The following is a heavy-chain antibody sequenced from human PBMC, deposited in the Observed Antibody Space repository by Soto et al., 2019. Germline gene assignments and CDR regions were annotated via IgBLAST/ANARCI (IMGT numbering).Heavy chain of an antibody. V-gene: IGHV1-69*13. D-gene: IGHD1-1*01. CDR1: GGTFSSYA. CDR3: AREVEMATTGFDY. CDR2: IIPIFGTA. J-gene: IGHJ4*02. Sequence: GASVKVSCKASGGTFSSYAISWVRQAPGQGLEWMGGIIPIFGTANYAQKFQGRVTITADESTSTAYMELSSLRSEDTAVYYCAREVEMATTGFDYWGQGTLVTVSS.